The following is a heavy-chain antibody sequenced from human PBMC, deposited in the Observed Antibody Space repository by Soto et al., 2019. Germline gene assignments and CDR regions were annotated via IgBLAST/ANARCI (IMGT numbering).Heavy chain of an antibody. V-gene: IGHV1-69*13. Sequence: SVKVSCKASGGTFSSYAISWVRQAPGQGLEWMGGIIPIFGTANYAQKFQGRVTITADESTSTAYMELSSLRSEDTAVYYCARVEATPEDYYYYGMDVRGQGTTVTVSS. CDR3: ARVEATPEDYYYYGMDV. CDR2: IIPIFGTA. J-gene: IGHJ6*02. CDR1: GGTFSSYA.